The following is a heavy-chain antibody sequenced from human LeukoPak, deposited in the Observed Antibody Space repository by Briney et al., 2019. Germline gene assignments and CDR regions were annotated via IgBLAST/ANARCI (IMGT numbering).Heavy chain of an antibody. V-gene: IGHV1-69*06. Sequence: SVKVSCKASGYTFTGYYMHWVRQAPGQGLEWMGGIIPIFGTANYAQKFQGRVTIIADKSTSTAYMELSSLRSEDTAVYYCARGGSDYGNWFDPWGQGTLVTVSS. CDR2: IIPIFGTA. CDR1: GYTFTGYY. J-gene: IGHJ5*02. D-gene: IGHD4-17*01. CDR3: ARGGSDYGNWFDP.